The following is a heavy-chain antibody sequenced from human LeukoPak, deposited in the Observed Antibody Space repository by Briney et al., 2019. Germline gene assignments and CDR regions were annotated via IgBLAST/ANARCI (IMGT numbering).Heavy chain of an antibody. J-gene: IGHJ4*02. CDR1: GFTFRRYW. CDR2: IKEDGSEK. Sequence: PGGSLRLSCAASGFTFRRYWMSWVRQAPGKGLEWVANIKEDGSEKHYVDSVKDRFTIPRDNAENSLYVQLNSLRAEDTAVYYCAREGDNTDALDNWGQGTLVTVSS. CDR3: AREGDNTDALDN. D-gene: IGHD2-21*01. V-gene: IGHV3-7*04.